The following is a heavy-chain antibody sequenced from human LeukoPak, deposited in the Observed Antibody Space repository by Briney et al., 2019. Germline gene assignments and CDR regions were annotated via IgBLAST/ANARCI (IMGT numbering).Heavy chain of an antibody. D-gene: IGHD3-22*01. CDR2: IYYSGST. CDR1: GGSISSSSYY. V-gene: IGHV4-39*01. Sequence: PSETLSLTCTVSGGSISSSSYYWGWIRQPPGEGLEWIGSIYYSGSTYYNPSLKSRVTISVDTSKNQFSLKLSSVTAADTAVYYCARRTGNCYDSSGSDNGFDYWGQGTLVTVSS. J-gene: IGHJ4*02. CDR3: ARRTGNCYDSSGSDNGFDY.